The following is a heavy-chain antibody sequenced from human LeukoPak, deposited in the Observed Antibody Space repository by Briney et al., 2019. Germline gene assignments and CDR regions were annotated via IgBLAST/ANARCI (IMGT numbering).Heavy chain of an antibody. Sequence: PSETLSLTCTVSGGSISSYYWSWIRQPPGKGLEWIGYIYYSGSTNYNPSLKSRVTISVDTSKNQFSLKLSSVTAADTAVYYCARFPYYYYGMDVWGRGTTVTVSS. V-gene: IGHV4-59*01. CDR1: GGSISSYY. CDR2: IYYSGST. CDR3: ARFPYYYYGMDV. J-gene: IGHJ6*02.